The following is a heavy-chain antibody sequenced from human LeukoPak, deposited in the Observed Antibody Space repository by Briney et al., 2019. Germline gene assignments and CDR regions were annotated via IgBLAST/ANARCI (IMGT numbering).Heavy chain of an antibody. Sequence: PGGSLRLSCAASGFTFSSYSMNWVRQAPGKGLEWVSYISSSGSTIYYADSVKGRFTISRDNAKNSLYLQMNSLRAEDTAVYYCARVIDAFDIWGQGTMVTVSS. CDR2: ISSSGSTI. CDR3: ARVIDAFDI. V-gene: IGHV3-48*04. CDR1: GFTFSSYS. J-gene: IGHJ3*02.